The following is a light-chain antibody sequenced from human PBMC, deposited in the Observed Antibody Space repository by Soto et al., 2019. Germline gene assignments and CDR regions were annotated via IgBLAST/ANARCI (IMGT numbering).Light chain of an antibody. Sequence: QAVVTQPTSASGTPGQRVTISCSGSSSNIGDFPVNWYQQLPGTAPKLIIYRNNQRPSGVTDRFSVSKSGTSASLAISGLRSWDEADYYCAAGDDSLSGPVFGGGTKLTVL. J-gene: IGLJ2*01. CDR3: AAGDDSLSGPV. V-gene: IGLV1-47*01. CDR1: SSNIGDFP. CDR2: RNN.